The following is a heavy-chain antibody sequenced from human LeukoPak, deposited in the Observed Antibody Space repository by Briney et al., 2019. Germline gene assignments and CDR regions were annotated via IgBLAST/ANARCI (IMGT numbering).Heavy chain of an antibody. V-gene: IGHV4-59*01. Sequence: PSETLSLTCTVSGGSISNFFWSWVRQPPGKGLEWIGYIYYSGISNYNPSLKSRVIISVDTSKNPFSLNLTSVTAAATAVYFCAKGGSTAYDSWGQGTLVTVSS. CDR3: AKGGSTAYDS. J-gene: IGHJ5*02. D-gene: IGHD3-16*01. CDR2: IYYSGIS. CDR1: GGSISNFF.